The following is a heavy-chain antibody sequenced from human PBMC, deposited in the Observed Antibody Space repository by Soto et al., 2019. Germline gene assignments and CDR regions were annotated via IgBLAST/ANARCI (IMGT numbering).Heavy chain of an antibody. Sequence: PSETLSLTCTVSGGSVSSDTHYWSWIRQPPGKRLEWIGFIYSSGSTNYNPSLKSRVTMSVDTSKNQFSLKLSSVTAADTAVYYCAREYVTAGGFDYWGQGTLVTVSS. CDR1: GGSVSSDTHY. D-gene: IGHD2-21*02. CDR3: AREYVTAGGFDY. J-gene: IGHJ4*02. V-gene: IGHV4-61*01. CDR2: IYSSGST.